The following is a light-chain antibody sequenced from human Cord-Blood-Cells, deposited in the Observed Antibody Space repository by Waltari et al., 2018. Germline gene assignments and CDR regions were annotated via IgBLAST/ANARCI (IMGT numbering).Light chain of an antibody. CDR3: CSYAGSPYV. CDR2: EVS. Sequence: QSALTQPASVSGSPGQSITISCTGTSSDVGSYNLVSWYQQHPGKAPKLMIYEVSKRPSGVSNLFSGSKSGNTASLTSSGLQGEDEADYYCCSYAGSPYVFGTGTKVTVL. V-gene: IGLV2-23*02. CDR1: SSDVGSYNL. J-gene: IGLJ1*01.